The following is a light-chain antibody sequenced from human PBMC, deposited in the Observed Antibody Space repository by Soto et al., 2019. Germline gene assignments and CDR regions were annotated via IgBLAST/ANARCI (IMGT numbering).Light chain of an antibody. J-gene: IGLJ1*01. CDR3: TSYAGSSNFV. CDR1: SSDIGSYNF. Sequence: QSALTQPPSASGSPGQSVTISCTGTSSDIGSYNFVSWYQHHPGKAPKLVIYEVSHRPSGVPDRFSGSKSGNTASLTVSGLQAEDEADYYCTSYAGSSNFVFGTGTKLTVL. CDR2: EVS. V-gene: IGLV2-8*01.